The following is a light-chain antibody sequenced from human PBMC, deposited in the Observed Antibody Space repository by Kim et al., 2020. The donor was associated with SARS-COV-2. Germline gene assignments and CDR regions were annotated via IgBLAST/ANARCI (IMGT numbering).Light chain of an antibody. Sequence: EIVMTQSPATLSVSPGERATLSCRASQSISSNLAWYQQKPGQSPRLLIYGTSTRASGIPARFSGSGSGTDFTLTISSLQSEDFAVYYCQQHNNWPPKSSAQGTKLEI. J-gene: IGKJ2*03. V-gene: IGKV3-15*01. CDR3: QQHNNWPPKS. CDR2: GTS. CDR1: QSISSN.